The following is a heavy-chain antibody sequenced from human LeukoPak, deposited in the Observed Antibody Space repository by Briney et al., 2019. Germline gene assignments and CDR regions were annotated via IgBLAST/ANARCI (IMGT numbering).Heavy chain of an antibody. D-gene: IGHD3-22*01. CDR3: VREAATDYYDSSGYYRQTEVFDA. V-gene: IGHV4-61*01. J-gene: IGHJ3*01. Sequence: PSETLSLTCTVSGGSVRSDSYYWSWIRQPPGKGLEWIGYVYYSGSTNYNPSLMSRVTISVDTSKNQFSLKLRSVTAADTAVYYCVREAATDYYDSSGYYRQTEVFDAWGQGTMVTVSS. CDR1: GGSVRSDSYY. CDR2: VYYSGST.